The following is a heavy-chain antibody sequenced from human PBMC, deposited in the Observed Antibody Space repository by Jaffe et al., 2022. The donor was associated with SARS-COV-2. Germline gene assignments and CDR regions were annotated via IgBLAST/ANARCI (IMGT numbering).Heavy chain of an antibody. CDR2: FTQAGIT. Sequence: QVPVQQWGAGLLKPSDTLSLTCAISGGSFSAHYWSWVRQPPGEGLEWIGEFTQAGITNYNPSLKSRVTISVDTPMNQMSLKVSSVTVADTAVYYCARLSHYGDYYWYFDLWGRGTLVTVSS. CDR3: ARLSHYGDYYWYFDL. J-gene: IGHJ2*01. V-gene: IGHV4-34*01. CDR1: GGSFSAHY. D-gene: IGHD4-17*01.